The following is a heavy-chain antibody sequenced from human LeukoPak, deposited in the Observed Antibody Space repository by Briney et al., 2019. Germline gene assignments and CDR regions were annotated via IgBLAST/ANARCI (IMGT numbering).Heavy chain of an antibody. J-gene: IGHJ4*02. CDR3: AKSYSSTSHYYFDY. Sequence: PGGSLRLSCAASGFTFSSYWMSWVRQAPGKGLEWVANIKQDGSEKYYVDSVKGRFTISRDNSKNTLYLEMNSLRAEDTAVYYCAKSYSSTSHYYFDYWGQGTLVTVSS. V-gene: IGHV3-7*03. CDR1: GFTFSSYW. D-gene: IGHD2-2*01. CDR2: IKQDGSEK.